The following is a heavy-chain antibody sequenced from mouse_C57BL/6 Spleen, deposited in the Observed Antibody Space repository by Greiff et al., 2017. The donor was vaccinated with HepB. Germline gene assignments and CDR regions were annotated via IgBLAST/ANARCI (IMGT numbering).Heavy chain of an antibody. V-gene: IGHV1-82*01. CDR1: GYAFSSSW. Sequence: VKVVESGPELVKPGASVKISCKASGYAFSSSWMNWVKQRPGKGLEWIGRIYPGDGDTNYNGKFKGKATLTADKSSSTAYMQLSSLTSEDSAVYFCARKEDGSSFSYWYFDVWGTGTTVTVSS. CDR2: IYPGDGDT. J-gene: IGHJ1*03. D-gene: IGHD1-1*01. CDR3: ARKEDGSSFSYWYFDV.